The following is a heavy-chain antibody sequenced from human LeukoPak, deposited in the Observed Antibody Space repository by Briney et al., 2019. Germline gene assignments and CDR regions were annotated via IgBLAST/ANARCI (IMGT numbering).Heavy chain of an antibody. J-gene: IGHJ4*02. CDR1: GFTFSSYA. V-gene: IGHV3-23*01. D-gene: IGHD3-10*01. CDR3: AKESPYGSGSRNYYFHY. Sequence: GGSLRLSCAASGFTFSSYAMSWVRQATGKGLEWVSAISGSADRTYYADSVKGRFTISRDNSKNTLYLQMNSLRPEDTAIYYCAKESPYGSGSRNYYFHYWGQGTLVTVSS. CDR2: ISGSADRT.